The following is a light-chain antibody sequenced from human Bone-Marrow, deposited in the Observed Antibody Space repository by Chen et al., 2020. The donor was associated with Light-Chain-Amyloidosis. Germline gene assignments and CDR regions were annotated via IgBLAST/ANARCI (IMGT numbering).Light chain of an antibody. CDR1: SGSVSTNYY. CDR3: VLYVGSGIWV. J-gene: IGLJ3*02. V-gene: IGLV8-61*01. CDR2: STN. Sequence: QPVVTQEPSLSVSPGGTVTLTCGLSSGSVSTNYYPAWYQQTPGQAPRTLIYSTNTRSSGVPDRFSGSILGNKAALTITGAQADDESDYYCVLYVGSGIWVFGGGTKLTVL.